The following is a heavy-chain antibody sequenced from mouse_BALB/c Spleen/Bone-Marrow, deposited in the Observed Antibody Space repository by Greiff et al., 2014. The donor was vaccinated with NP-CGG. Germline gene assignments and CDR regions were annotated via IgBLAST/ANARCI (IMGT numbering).Heavy chain of an antibody. CDR2: IDTSDSYT. V-gene: IGHV1-69*01. CDR3: ARSDYRFDPLPY. J-gene: IGHJ3*01. CDR1: GHTFTDYW. Sequence: VQLVESGAELVMPGASVKMSCKASGHTFTDYWMHWVKQRPGQGLEWIGAIDTSDSYTSYNQKFKGKATLTVDESSSTAYMQLISLTSEDSAVYYCARSDYRFDPLPYWGQGTLVTVSA. D-gene: IGHD2-14*01.